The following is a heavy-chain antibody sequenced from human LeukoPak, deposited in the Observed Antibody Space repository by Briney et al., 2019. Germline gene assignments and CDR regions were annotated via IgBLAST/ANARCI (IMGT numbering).Heavy chain of an antibody. CDR3: ARKQEPGYSVCFYGAFEF. Sequence: SGGSLRLSCAVSGFTFSSYYMTWVRQAPGKGLEWVSVIYSGDNTYYADSVTGRFTISRDNSKNSLYLQMNSRRAEDTAVYYFARKQEPGYSVCFYGAFEFWCQGTMVTVSS. CDR1: GFTFSSYY. CDR2: IYSGDNT. J-gene: IGHJ3*01. V-gene: IGHV3-66*01. D-gene: IGHD5-18*01.